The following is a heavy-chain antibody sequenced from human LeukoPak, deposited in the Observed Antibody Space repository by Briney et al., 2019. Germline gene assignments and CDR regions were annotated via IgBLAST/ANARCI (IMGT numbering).Heavy chain of an antibody. Sequence: ASVKVSCKASGYTFTGYYMHWVRQAPGQGLEWMGWISAYNGNTNYAQKSQGRVTITADKSTSTAYMELSSLRSEDTAVYYCARVGVRTQLWPDAFDIWGQGTMVTVSS. J-gene: IGHJ3*02. D-gene: IGHD5-18*01. CDR3: ARVGVRTQLWPDAFDI. V-gene: IGHV1-18*04. CDR1: GYTFTGYY. CDR2: ISAYNGNT.